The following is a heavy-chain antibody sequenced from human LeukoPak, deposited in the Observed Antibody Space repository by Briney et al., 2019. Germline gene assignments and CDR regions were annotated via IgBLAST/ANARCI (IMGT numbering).Heavy chain of an antibody. CDR1: GGSFSGYY. D-gene: IGHD6-13*01. J-gene: IGHJ6*03. V-gene: IGHV4-34*01. CDR2: INHSGST. CDR3: ARVLIYSSSWYPAMSYYMGV. Sequence: SETLSLTCAVYGGSFSGYYWSWIRQPPGKGLEWIGEINHSGSTNYNPSLKSRVTISVDTSKNQFSLKLSSVTAADTAVYYCARVLIYSSSWYPAMSYYMGVWGKGTTVTVSS.